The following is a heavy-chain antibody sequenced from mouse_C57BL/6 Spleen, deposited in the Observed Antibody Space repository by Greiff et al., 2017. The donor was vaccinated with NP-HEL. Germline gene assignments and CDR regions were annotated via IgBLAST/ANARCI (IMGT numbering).Heavy chain of an antibody. CDR2: ISSGGSYT. CDR3: ARGNQNFDY. V-gene: IGHV5-6*01. CDR1: GFTFSSSG. J-gene: IGHJ2*01. Sequence: EVKLMASGGALVKPGGSLKISCAASGFTFSSSGMHWVRQTPDKRLEWFATISSGGSYTYYPDSVKGRFTISRDNAKNTLYLQMSSLKSEDTAMYYCARGNQNFDYWGQGTTLTVSS. D-gene: IGHD2-1*01.